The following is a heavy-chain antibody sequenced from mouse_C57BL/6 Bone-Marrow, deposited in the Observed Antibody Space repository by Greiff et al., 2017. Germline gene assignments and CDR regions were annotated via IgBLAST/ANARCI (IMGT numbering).Heavy chain of an antibody. CDR1: GYTFTSYW. CDR2: IDPSDSYT. CDR3: AREGVY. J-gene: IGHJ2*01. Sequence: LQQPGAELVMPGASVKLSCKASGYTFTSYWMHWVKQRPGQGLEWIGEIDPSDSYTNYNQKFKGKSTLTVDKSSSTAYMQLSSLTSEDSAVYYCAREGVYWGQGTTLTVSS. V-gene: IGHV1-69*01.